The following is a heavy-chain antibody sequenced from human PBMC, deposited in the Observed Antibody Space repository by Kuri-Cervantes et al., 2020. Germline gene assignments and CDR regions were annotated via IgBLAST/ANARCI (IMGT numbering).Heavy chain of an antibody. Sequence: GESLKISCTASRFTFSTYNMNWVRQAPGKGLEWVSSISSSGGYIYYADSVKGRFTISRDNSKNTLYLQMNSLRAEDTAVYYCARQLGSDNPAEYFQHWGQGTLVTVSS. CDR3: ARQLGSDNPAEYFQH. CDR1: RFTFSTYN. D-gene: IGHD3-10*01. J-gene: IGHJ1*01. V-gene: IGHV3-21*01. CDR2: ISSSGGYI.